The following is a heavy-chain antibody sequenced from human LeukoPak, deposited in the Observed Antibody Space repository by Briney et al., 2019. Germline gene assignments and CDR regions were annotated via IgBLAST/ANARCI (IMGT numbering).Heavy chain of an antibody. J-gene: IGHJ4*02. D-gene: IGHD6-13*01. CDR2: ISGSGGST. CDR3: ATQPGYSSSWYPSYFDY. V-gene: IGHV3-23*01. Sequence: GGSLRLSCAASGFTFSSYGMSWVRQAPGKGLEWVSAISGSGGSTYYADSVKGQFTISRDNSKNTLYLQMNSLRAEDTAVYYCATQPGYSSSWYPSYFDYWGQGTLVTVSS. CDR1: GFTFSSYG.